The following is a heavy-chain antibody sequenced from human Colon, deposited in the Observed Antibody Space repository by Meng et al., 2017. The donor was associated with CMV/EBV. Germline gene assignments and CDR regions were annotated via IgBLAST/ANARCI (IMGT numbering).Heavy chain of an antibody. V-gene: IGHV3-72*01. J-gene: IGHJ4*02. D-gene: IGHD2-15*01. CDR1: GFTFSDHY. CDR2: TRNKANSYTT. CDR3: ARAAY. Sequence: GASLKISCAASGFTFSDHYMDWVRQAPGKGLEWVGRTRNKANSYTTEYAASVKGRFTISRDDSKNSLYLQMNSLKTEDTAVYYCARAAYWGQGTLVTVSS.